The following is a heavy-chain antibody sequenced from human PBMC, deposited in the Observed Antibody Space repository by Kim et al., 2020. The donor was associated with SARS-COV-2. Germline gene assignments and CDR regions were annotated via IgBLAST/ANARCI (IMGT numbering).Heavy chain of an antibody. V-gene: IGHV4-34*01. D-gene: IGHD3-10*01. J-gene: IGHJ3*02. CDR3: AIEISRGDDDYDI. CDR1: GGSLNNFY. Sequence: SETLSLTCAVYGGSLNNFYWTWIRQPPGKGPEWIGEINHRGSTNYNPSLKSRVTISIDTSKNQLSLKLNSVTAADTAAYYCAIEISRGDDDYDIWGQGT. CDR2: INHRGST.